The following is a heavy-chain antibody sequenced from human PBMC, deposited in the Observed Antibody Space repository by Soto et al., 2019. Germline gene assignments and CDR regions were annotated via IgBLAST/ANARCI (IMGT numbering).Heavy chain of an antibody. V-gene: IGHV4-59*01. D-gene: IGHD3-16*01. CDR1: GGSISSYY. J-gene: IGHJ6*02. Sequence: SETLSLTXTVSGGSISSYYWSWIRQPPGKGLEWIGYIYYSGSTNYNPSLKSRVTISVDTSKNQFSLKLSSVTAADTAVYYCARMGAGMARDYYGMDVWGQGTTVTVSS. CDR2: IYYSGST. CDR3: ARMGAGMARDYYGMDV.